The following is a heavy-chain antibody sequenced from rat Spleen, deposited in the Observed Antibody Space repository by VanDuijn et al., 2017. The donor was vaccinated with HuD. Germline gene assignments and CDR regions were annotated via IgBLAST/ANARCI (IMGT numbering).Heavy chain of an antibody. D-gene: IGHD1-6*01. Sequence: EVQLVESGGGLVQPGRSLKLSCVASGFTFNNYWMSWIRQAPGKGLEWVASITNTGGSIYYPDSVKGRFTISRDNAQNTLYLQMNSLRSEDTATYYCTRVDVYYGSGVMDAWGQGASVTVSS. J-gene: IGHJ4*01. V-gene: IGHV5-31*01. CDR3: TRVDVYYGSGVMDA. CDR1: GFTFNNYW. CDR2: ITNTGGSI.